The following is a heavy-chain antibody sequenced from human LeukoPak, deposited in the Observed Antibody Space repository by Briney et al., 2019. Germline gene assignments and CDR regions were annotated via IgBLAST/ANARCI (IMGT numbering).Heavy chain of an antibody. J-gene: IGHJ4*02. CDR3: ARLIMGSGYYYRIDY. D-gene: IGHD3-22*01. CDR2: INHSGST. CDR1: GGSFSGYY. Sequence: SETLSLTCAVYGGSFSGYYWSWIRQPPGKGLEWIGEINHSGSTNYNPSLKSRVTISVDTSKNQSSLKLSSVTAADTAVYYCARLIMGSGYYYRIDYWGQGTLVTVSS. V-gene: IGHV4-34*01.